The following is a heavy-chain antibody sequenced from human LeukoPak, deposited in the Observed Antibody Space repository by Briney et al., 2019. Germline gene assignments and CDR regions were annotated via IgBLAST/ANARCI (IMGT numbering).Heavy chain of an antibody. Sequence: ASVKVSFKASGYTFTGYYMHCVRQAPGQGLEWMGWINPNSGGTNYAQKFQGRVTMTRDTSISTAYMELSRLRSDDTAVYYCAKPSPEYYYYYGMDVWGQGTTVTVSS. CDR3: AKPSPEYYYYYGMDV. CDR2: INPNSGGT. V-gene: IGHV1-2*02. J-gene: IGHJ6*02. CDR1: GYTFTGYY.